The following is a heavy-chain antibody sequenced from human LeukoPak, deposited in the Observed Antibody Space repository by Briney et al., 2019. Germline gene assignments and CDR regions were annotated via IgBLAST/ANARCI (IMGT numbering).Heavy chain of an antibody. J-gene: IGHJ6*03. CDR2: LYTGGSI. V-gene: IGHV4-4*07. CDR3: ARYDFWSGYYYMDV. CDR1: GGSTSSHY. Sequence: PSETLSLTCTVSGGSTSSHYWSWIRQPAGKGLEWIGRLYTGGSINYNPSLKSRVTMSVDTSKKQFSLKLSSVTAADTAVYYCARYDFWSGYYYMDVWGKGTTVTVSS. D-gene: IGHD3-3*01.